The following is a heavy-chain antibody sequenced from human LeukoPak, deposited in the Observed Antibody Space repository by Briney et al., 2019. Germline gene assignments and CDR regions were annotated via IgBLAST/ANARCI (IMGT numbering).Heavy chain of an antibody. CDR1: FGSLRDYY. V-gene: IGHV4-59*01. D-gene: IGHD2/OR15-2a*01. Sequence: PSETLSLTCIVSFGSLRDYYWSWLRQPPGKGLEWIGYIYNSGTTNYNPSLKGQVTISVDTSKNQFSLKLSSVTAADTAIYYCARGKKYPGVFDYWGEGTQVTVSS. CDR3: ARGKKYPGVFDY. J-gene: IGHJ4*02. CDR2: IYNSGTT.